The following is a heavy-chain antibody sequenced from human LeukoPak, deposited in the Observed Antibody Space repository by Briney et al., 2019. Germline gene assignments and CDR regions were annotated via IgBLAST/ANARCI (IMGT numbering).Heavy chain of an antibody. Sequence: GGSLRLSCAASGFTFSSYAMSWVRQAPRKGLEWVSAISGNGGRTYYADSVKGRFTISRDNSKNTLYLQMNSLSADDTAVYYCAKAPTSGSYDWGQGTLVTVSS. V-gene: IGHV3-23*01. CDR2: ISGNGGRT. J-gene: IGHJ4*02. CDR1: GFTFSSYA. D-gene: IGHD1-26*01. CDR3: AKAPTSGSYD.